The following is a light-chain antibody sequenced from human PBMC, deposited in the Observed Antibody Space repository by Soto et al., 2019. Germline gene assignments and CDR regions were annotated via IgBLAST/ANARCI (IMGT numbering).Light chain of an antibody. CDR3: SSHAGNNYSV. Sequence: QSALTQPPSASGSVGQSVTISCTGTSSDVGAYNYVSWYQQHPGKAPKLMIYEDSKRPSGVHDRFSGSKSGYTASLTVSGLQAEDEADYYCSSHAGNNYSVSGTGTKLTVL. V-gene: IGLV2-8*01. CDR1: SSDVGAYNY. J-gene: IGLJ1*01. CDR2: EDS.